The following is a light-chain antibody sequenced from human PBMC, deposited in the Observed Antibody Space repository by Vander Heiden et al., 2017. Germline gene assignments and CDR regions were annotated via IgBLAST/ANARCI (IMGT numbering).Light chain of an antibody. V-gene: IGLV1-51*01. J-gene: IGLJ2*01. CDR3: GTWDSSLSAVV. CDR2: DDY. Sequence: QSVLTQPPSVSAAPGPKVTISCSGSSSNIGNNYVSWYQQLPGTAPKLLIFDDYKRPSGIPDRFSGSKSGTSATLGITGLQTGDEADYYCGTWDSSLSAVVFGGGTKLTVL. CDR1: SSNIGNNY.